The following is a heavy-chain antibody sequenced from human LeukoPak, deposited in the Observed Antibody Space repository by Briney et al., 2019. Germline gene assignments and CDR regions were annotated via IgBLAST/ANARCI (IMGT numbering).Heavy chain of an antibody. CDR2: INPNSGGT. CDR3: ARDRGDYYGSGSYFDY. J-gene: IGHJ4*02. V-gene: IGHV1-2*02. Sequence: GASVKVSCKASGYTFTGYYIHWVRQAPGQGLEWMRWINPNSGGTNYAQKFQGRVTMTRDTSITTAYMDLSRLQSDDTAVYYCARDRGDYYGSGSYFDYWGQGTLVTVSS. D-gene: IGHD3-10*01. CDR1: GYTFTGYY.